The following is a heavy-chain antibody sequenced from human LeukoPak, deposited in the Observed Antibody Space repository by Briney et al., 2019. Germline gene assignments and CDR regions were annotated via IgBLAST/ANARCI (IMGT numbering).Heavy chain of an antibody. D-gene: IGHD4/OR15-4a*01. CDR1: GGSFTGYY. J-gene: IGHJ4*02. V-gene: IGHV4-34*01. CDR2: INHSGST. CDR3: ARGVPAPDY. Sequence: SQTLSLTCAVYGGSFTGYYWSWIRQPPGKGLEWIGEINHSGSTNYNPSLKSRVTISVDTSKNQFSLKLSSVTAADTAVYYCARGVPAPDYWGQGTLVTVS.